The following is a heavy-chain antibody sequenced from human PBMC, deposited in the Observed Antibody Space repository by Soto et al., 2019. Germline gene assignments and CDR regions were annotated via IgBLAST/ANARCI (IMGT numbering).Heavy chain of an antibody. Sequence: PGGSLRLSCAASGFTFSSYDMNWVRQAPGKGLEWVSYISRSTNVIYYTDSVKGRITISRDNAKNSLYLQMNSLRAEDTAVYYCAREDRGGGYVDYWGPGIPVTVSS. CDR3: AREDRGGGYVDY. V-gene: IGHV3-48*03. CDR1: GFTFSSYD. D-gene: IGHD2-15*01. J-gene: IGHJ4*02. CDR2: ISRSTNVI.